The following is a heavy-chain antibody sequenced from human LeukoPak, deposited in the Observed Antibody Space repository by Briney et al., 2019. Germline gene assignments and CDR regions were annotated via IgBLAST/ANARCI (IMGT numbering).Heavy chain of an antibody. V-gene: IGHV3-7*01. Sequence: GGSLRLSCVASGFSFTSSWMTWVRQAPGKGLEWAANIARDESQKRYMDSVKGRFTISRDNAKNSLYLQLNSLRAEDTAIYYCVRDLSPVSDRNVWYDALDIWGQGTMVTVSS. J-gene: IGHJ3*02. CDR1: GFSFTSSW. CDR2: IARDESQK. CDR3: VRDLSPVSDRNVWYDALDI. D-gene: IGHD1-1*01.